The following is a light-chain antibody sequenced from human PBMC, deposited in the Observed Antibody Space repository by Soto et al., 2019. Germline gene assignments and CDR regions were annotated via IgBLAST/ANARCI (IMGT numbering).Light chain of an antibody. V-gene: IGLV2-14*01. CDR2: EVS. CDR1: SSDVGGYNY. Sequence: QSVLTQPASVSGSPGQSITISCTGTSSDVGGYNYVSWYQQHPGKAPKLVIYEVSNRPSGVSNRFSGSKSGNTASLTISGLQAEDEADYYCSSYTSSSTLGFVFGTGTKLTVL. J-gene: IGLJ1*01. CDR3: SSYTSSSTLGFV.